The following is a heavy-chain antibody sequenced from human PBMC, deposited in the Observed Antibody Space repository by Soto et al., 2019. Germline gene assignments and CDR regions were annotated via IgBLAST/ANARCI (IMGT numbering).Heavy chain of an antibody. CDR1: GCSFTSYW. D-gene: IGHD2-8*01. CDR3: ARHPYCTNGVCSSNWFDP. V-gene: IGHV5-51*01. CDR2: IYPGDSDT. Sequence: DSLRVSRQCSGCSFTSYWIGWVGQMTWKGLEWMGIIYPGDSDTRYSPSFQGQVTISADKSISTAYLQWSSLKASDTAMYYCARHPYCTNGVCSSNWFDPWAQGTLVTVSS. J-gene: IGHJ5*02.